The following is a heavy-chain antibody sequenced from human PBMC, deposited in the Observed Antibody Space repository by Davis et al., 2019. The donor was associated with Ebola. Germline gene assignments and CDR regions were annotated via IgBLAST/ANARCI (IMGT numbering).Heavy chain of an antibody. CDR1: GGSVSSGSYQ. CDR3: ARLLHYDFWTGSRTTY. CDR2: IYYTGST. Sequence: PSETLSLTCTVSGGSVSSGSYQYSWIRQPPGKGLEFIGYIYYTGSTNYNPSLNSRVTISLDTSKNLFSLNLRSVTAADTAVYYCARLLHYDFWTGSRTTYWGQGTLDTVSS. J-gene: IGHJ4*02. V-gene: IGHV4-61*01. D-gene: IGHD3-3*01.